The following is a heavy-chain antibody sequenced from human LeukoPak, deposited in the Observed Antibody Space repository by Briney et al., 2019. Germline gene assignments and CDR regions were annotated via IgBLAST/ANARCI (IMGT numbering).Heavy chain of an antibody. J-gene: IGHJ4*02. CDR2: IIPIFGTA. CDR3: ARVPRTTYYYVSSSEY. V-gene: IGHV1-69*05. CDR1: GGTFSSYA. D-gene: IGHD3-22*01. Sequence: ASVKVSCKASGGTFSSYAISWVRQAPGQGLEWMGRIIPIFGTANYAQKFQGRVTITTDESTSTAYMELSSLRSEDTAVYYCARVPRTTYYYVSSSEYCGQGTLVTVSS.